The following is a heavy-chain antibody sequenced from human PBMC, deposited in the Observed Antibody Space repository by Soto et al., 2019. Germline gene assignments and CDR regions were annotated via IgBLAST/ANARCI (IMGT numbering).Heavy chain of an antibody. CDR2: INHSGST. CDR1: GGSFSGYY. V-gene: IGHV4-34*01. D-gene: IGHD2-15*01. J-gene: IGHJ4*02. Sequence: QVQLQQWGAGLLKPSETLSLTCAVYGGSFSGYYWSWIRQPPGKGLEWIGEINHSGSTNYNPSLKSRFTISVDTSKNQFSLKLSSVTAADTAVYYCAGRLDTRFDYWGQGTLVTVSS. CDR3: AGRLDTRFDY.